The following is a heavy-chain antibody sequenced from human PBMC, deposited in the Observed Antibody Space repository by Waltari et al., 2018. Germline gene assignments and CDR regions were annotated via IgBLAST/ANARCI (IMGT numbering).Heavy chain of an antibody. J-gene: IGHJ4*02. CDR2: VDPQNGGI. V-gene: IGHV1-2*02. CDR1: GYAFTAYY. Sequence: QVQLVQSGAEVKTPGASVKLSCEASGYAFTAYYFHWVRQAPGRGLEWMGYVDPQNGGISYAQRFQGRVTMTRDTSISTVYMELSGLTSDDTAVYYCAREVFRFDYWGQGALVTVSS. CDR3: AREVFRFDY.